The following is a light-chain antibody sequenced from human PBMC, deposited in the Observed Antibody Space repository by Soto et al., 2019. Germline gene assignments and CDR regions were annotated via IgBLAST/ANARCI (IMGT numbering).Light chain of an antibody. CDR3: CSYAGSSTLL. J-gene: IGLJ3*02. CDR2: AGS. CDR1: SSDIGSYNL. Sequence: QSALTQPASASGSPGQSITVSCTGTSSDIGSYNLVSWYQHHPGKAPKLMIYAGSKRPSGVSSRFSGSKSGNTASLTISGLQAEDEADYYCCSYAGSSTLLFGGGTKLTVL. V-gene: IGLV2-23*01.